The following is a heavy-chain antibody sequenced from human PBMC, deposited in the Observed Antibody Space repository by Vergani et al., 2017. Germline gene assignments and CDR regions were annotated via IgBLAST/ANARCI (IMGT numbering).Heavy chain of an antibody. D-gene: IGHD2-15*01. CDR1: GFTFSSYA. Sequence: TASGFTFSSYAMSWLRQAPGKGLEWVSVISGTGGSTYYADSVKGRFTISRDNSKNTLYLQMNSLRPEDTAVYYCAKDWGYCSAASCGNYWGQGTLVTVSS. CDR3: AKDWGYCSAASCGNY. J-gene: IGHJ4*02. V-gene: IGHV3-23*01. CDR2: ISGTGGST.